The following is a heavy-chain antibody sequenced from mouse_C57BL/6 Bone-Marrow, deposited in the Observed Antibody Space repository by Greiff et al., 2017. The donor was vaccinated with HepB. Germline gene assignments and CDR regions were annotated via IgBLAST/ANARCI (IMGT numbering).Heavy chain of an antibody. CDR1: GYSFTSYY. Sequence: QVQLQQSGPELVKPGASVKISCKASGYSFTSYYIHWVKQRPGQGLEWIGWIYPGGGNTQYNEKFKGKATLTADTSSSTAYMQLSSLTSEDSAVYYCARSYSNLDWFAYWGQGTLVTVSA. D-gene: IGHD2-5*01. J-gene: IGHJ3*01. CDR3: ARSYSNLDWFAY. CDR2: IYPGGGNT. V-gene: IGHV1-66*01.